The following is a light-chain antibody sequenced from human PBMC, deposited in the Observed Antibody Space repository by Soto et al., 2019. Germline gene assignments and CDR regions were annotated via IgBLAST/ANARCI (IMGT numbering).Light chain of an antibody. CDR2: KAS. V-gene: IGKV1-5*03. J-gene: IGKJ1*01. Sequence: IQMTQSPSTLSASVGDRVTITCRASQTISNWLAWYQQKPGKAPKLLIYKASTLESGVPSRFSGSGSGTEFTLTISSLQPEDFANYYCQQYNSYSQTFGQGTKVEIK. CDR1: QTISNW. CDR3: QQYNSYSQT.